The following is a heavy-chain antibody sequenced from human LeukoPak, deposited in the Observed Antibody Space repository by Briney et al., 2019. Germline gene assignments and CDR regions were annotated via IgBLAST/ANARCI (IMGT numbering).Heavy chain of an antibody. D-gene: IGHD2-21*01. CDR1: GGSISSYY. J-gene: IGHJ4*02. V-gene: IGHV4-59*01. CDR2: IYNSGST. CDR3: ARGKDWYYFDY. Sequence: SETLSLTCTVSGGSISSYYWSWIRQPAGKGLEWIGYIYNSGSTNYNPSLKSRVTISVDTSKNQFSLKLSSVTAADTAVYYCARGKDWYYFDYWGQGTLVTVSS.